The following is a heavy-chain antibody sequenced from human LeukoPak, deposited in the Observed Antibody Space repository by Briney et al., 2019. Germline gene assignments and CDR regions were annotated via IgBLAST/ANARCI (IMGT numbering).Heavy chain of an antibody. J-gene: IGHJ2*01. D-gene: IGHD1-20*01. Sequence: SETLSLTCVVHGGSFSGYYWSWFRQPPGKGLEWIGEIHYTGATNYSPSLKGRVTISPGTSNNQVSLRMNSVTAADTAVYYCARGITVVYYFDLWGRGTLVTVSS. CDR2: IHYTGAT. CDR1: GGSFSGYY. V-gene: IGHV4-34*01. CDR3: ARGITVVYYFDL.